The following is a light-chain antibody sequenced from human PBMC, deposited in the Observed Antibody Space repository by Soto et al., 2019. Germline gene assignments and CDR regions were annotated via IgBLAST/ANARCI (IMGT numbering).Light chain of an antibody. CDR1: SSDVGGYNY. J-gene: IGLJ3*02. CDR2: EVS. V-gene: IGLV2-14*01. Sequence: QSALTQPASVSGSPGQSITISCTGTSSDVGGYNYVSWYQQHPGKAPKLMIYEVSNRPSGVSNRFSGSKSGNTASLTIAGLQAEDEADYYCSSYPSSSTPWVFGGGTKLPVL. CDR3: SSYPSSSTPWV.